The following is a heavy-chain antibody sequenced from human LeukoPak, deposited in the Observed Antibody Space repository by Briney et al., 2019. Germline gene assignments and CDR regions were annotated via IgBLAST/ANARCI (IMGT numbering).Heavy chain of an antibody. Sequence: SETLSLTCTVYGGSFSGYYWTWIRQPPGKGLEWIGEISQSGSTNYNPSLKSRVTMSVDTSKKQFSLKLNSVTAADTAVYYCARGRYCSGGSCYYYWGQGTLVTVSS. CDR3: ARGRYCSGGSCYYY. D-gene: IGHD2-15*01. V-gene: IGHV4-34*01. J-gene: IGHJ4*02. CDR2: ISQSGST. CDR1: GGSFSGYY.